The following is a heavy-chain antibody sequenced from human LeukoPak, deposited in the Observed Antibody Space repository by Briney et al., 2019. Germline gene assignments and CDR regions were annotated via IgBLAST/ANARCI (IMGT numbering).Heavy chain of an antibody. J-gene: IGHJ4*02. CDR1: GFTFSSYA. V-gene: IGHV3-23*01. Sequence: GGSLRLSCAASGFTFSSYAMSWVRQAPGRGLEWVSAISGSGGSTYYADSVKGQFTISRDNSKNTLYLQMNSLRAEDTAVYYCAKWWGPYDFWRVPWDYWGQGTLVTVSS. D-gene: IGHD3-3*01. CDR2: ISGSGGST. CDR3: AKWWGPYDFWRVPWDY.